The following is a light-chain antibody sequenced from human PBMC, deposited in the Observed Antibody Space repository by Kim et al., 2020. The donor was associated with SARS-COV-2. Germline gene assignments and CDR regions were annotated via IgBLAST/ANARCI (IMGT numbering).Light chain of an antibody. CDR1: QNVNTW. V-gene: IGKV1-5*03. J-gene: IGKJ1*01. CDR2: KAS. Sequence: SSLGDRITITCRASQNVNTWLAWYQQKPGKGPKVLIDKASALKNGVPSRFSGGGSGTEFTLTINSLQPDDFATYYCQQYSAYPWTFGQGTKVDIK. CDR3: QQYSAYPWT.